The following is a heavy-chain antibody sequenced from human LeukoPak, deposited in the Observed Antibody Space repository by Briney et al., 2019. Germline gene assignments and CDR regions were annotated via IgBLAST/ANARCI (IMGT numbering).Heavy chain of an antibody. CDR3: ARDRDGSSWYGDAFDI. J-gene: IGHJ3*02. CDR1: GFTFSSYA. D-gene: IGHD6-13*01. CDR2: ISYDGSNK. V-gene: IGHV3-30*04. Sequence: GGSLRLSCAVSGFTFSSYAMHWVRQAPGKGLEWVAVISYDGSNKYYADSVKGRFTISRDNSKSTLYLQMNSLRAEDTAVYYCARDRDGSSWYGDAFDIWGQGTMVTVSS.